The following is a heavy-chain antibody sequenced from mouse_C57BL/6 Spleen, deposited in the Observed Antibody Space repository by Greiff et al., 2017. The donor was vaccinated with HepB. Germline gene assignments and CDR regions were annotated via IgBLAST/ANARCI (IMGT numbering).Heavy chain of an antibody. CDR1: GYTFTSYW. D-gene: IGHD1-1*01. V-gene: IGHV1-53*01. CDR2: INPSNGGT. CDR3: ARWGTVVARAMDY. Sequence: VQLQQPGTELVKPGASVKLSCKASGYTFTSYWMHWVKQRPGQGLEWIGNINPSNGGTNYNEKFKSKATLTVDKSSSTAYMQLSSLTSEDSAVYYCARWGTVVARAMDYWGQGTSVTVSS. J-gene: IGHJ4*01.